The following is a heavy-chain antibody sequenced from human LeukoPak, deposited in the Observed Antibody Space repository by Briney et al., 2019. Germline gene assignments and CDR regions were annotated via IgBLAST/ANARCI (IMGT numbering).Heavy chain of an antibody. D-gene: IGHD4-23*01. CDR1: GFTFSSYA. CDR3: ARNDYGGNPGPYWYFDL. Sequence: GGSLRLSCAASGFTFSSYAMHWVRQAPGKGLEWVAVISYDGSNKYYADSVKGRFTISRDNSKNTLYLQMNSLRAEDTAVYYCARNDYGGNPGPYWYFDLWGRGTLVTVSS. V-gene: IGHV3-30-3*01. J-gene: IGHJ2*01. CDR2: ISYDGSNK.